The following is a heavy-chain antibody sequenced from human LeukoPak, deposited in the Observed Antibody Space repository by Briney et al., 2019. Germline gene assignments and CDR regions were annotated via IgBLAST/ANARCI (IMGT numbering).Heavy chain of an antibody. CDR2: VSKDGNTK. V-gene: IGHV3-30*04. J-gene: IGHJ3*02. CDR1: GFTFTNYA. Sequence: GGSLRLSCAASGFTFTNYAIHWVRQAPGKGLEWVAVVSKDGNTKYYADSVKGRFTISRDNSKNTLYLQMNSLRAEDTSVYYCARGIQPPKYYGSGSDTFDIWGQGTMVTVSS. D-gene: IGHD3-10*01. CDR3: ARGIQPPKYYGSGSDTFDI.